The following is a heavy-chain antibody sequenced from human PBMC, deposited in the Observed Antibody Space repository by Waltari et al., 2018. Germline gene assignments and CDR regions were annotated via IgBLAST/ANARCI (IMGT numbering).Heavy chain of an antibody. V-gene: IGHV3-74*01. CDR3: ARDLNYKVDY. CDR2: INSDGSTT. CDR1: GFPFGTYL. J-gene: IGHJ4*02. D-gene: IGHD1-7*01. Sequence: EVQLVESGGGSVQPGGSLRLSCAASGFPFGTYLMHWVRQAPGKGLVWVSRINSDGSTTRYVDSVKGRFTISRDNAKNTLYLEMNSLRVEDTAMYYCARDLNYKVDYWGQGVLVTVSS.